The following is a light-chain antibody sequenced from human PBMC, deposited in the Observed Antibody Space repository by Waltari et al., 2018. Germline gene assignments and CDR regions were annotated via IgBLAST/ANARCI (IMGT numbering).Light chain of an antibody. CDR1: ALPKQY. CDR3: QSADSSGTYVV. CDR2: KDS. J-gene: IGLJ2*01. V-gene: IGLV3-25*03. Sequence: SYELTQPPSVSVSPGQTARITCSGDALPKQYAYWYQQKPGQAPVLVIYKDSARPSGIPERFSGSRSGTTVTLTISGVQAEDEADYYCQSADSSGTYVVFGGGTKLTVL.